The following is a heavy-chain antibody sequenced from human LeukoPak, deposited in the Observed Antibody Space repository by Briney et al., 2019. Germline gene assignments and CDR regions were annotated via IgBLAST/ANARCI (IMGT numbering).Heavy chain of an antibody. CDR3: ARPVLDYSSSWPFDY. J-gene: IGHJ4*02. CDR1: GFTFSSYW. V-gene: IGHV3-7*01. D-gene: IGHD6-13*01. CDR2: IKQDGSEK. Sequence: GSLRLSCASSGFTFSSYWMSWVRQAPGKGLEWVANIKQDGSEKYYVDSVKGRFTISRDNAKNSLYLQMNSLRAEDPAVYYCARPVLDYSSSWPFDYWGQGTLVTVSS.